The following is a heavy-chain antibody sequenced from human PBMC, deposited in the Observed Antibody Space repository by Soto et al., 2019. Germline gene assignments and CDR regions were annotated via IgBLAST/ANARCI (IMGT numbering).Heavy chain of an antibody. CDR3: ARDRGLGSGSYYYYYGMDV. CDR2: IIPIFGTA. V-gene: IGHV1-69*13. Sequence: SVKVSCKASGGTFSSYAISWVRQAPGQGLEWMGGIIPIFGTANYAQKFQGRVTITADESTSTAYMELSSPRSEDTAVYYCARDRGLGSGSYYYYYGMDVWGQGTTVTVSS. D-gene: IGHD3-10*01. J-gene: IGHJ6*02. CDR1: GGTFSSYA.